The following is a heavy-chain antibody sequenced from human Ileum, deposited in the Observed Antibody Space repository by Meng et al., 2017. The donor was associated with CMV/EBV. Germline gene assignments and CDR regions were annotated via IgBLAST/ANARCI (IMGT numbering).Heavy chain of an antibody. V-gene: IGHV3-15*01. Sequence: GESLKISCAASGFTFSNAWMSWVRQAPGKGLEWVGRIKSKTAGGPTDYAPPVKGRFTFSRDDSKSTLYLHMNSLKSDDTAVYYCATEDDCIGASCYDAFDIWGQGTLVTVSS. CDR3: ATEDDCIGASCYDAFDI. J-gene: IGHJ3*02. D-gene: IGHD2-15*01. CDR1: GFTFSNAW. CDR2: IKSKTAGGPT.